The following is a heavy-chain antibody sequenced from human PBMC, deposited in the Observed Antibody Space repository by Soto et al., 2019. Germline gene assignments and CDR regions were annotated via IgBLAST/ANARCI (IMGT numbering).Heavy chain of an antibody. D-gene: IGHD3-3*01. V-gene: IGHV4-4*07. CDR1: GASMNSYH. J-gene: IGHJ4*02. Sequence: SETLSLTCTVSGASMNSYHWSWIRQPAGKGLEWIGHIHSSGSTNYNPSLKSRVTMSVDTSKNQFSLRLMSLTAADTAVYYCARGRLFLTTSGLAITYFDYWGQGTLVTVSS. CDR2: IHSSGST. CDR3: ARGRLFLTTSGLAITYFDY.